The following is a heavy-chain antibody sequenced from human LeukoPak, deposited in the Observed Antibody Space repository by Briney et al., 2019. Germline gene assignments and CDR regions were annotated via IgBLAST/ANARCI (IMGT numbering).Heavy chain of an antibody. CDR2: INPSGGST. Sequence: ASVKVSCKASGYTFTSYYMHWVRQAPGQGLEWMGIINPSGGSTSYAQKFQGRVTMTRDTSTSTVYMELSSLRSEDTAVYYCARDLMTTVTTGGFDYWGQGTLVTVSS. J-gene: IGHJ4*02. D-gene: IGHD4-17*01. CDR1: GYTFTSYY. CDR3: ARDLMTTVTTGGFDY. V-gene: IGHV1-46*01.